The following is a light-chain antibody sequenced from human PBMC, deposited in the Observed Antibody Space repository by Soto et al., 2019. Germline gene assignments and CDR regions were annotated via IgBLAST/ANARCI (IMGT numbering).Light chain of an antibody. J-gene: IGKJ4*01. CDR2: HAS. V-gene: IGKV1-39*01. CDR3: QQRYSGSS. Sequence: DIQMTQSPSSLSASVGDRVTITCRASQSINICLNWYQHKPGKAPKLLIYHASSLESGVPSRFSGSGSGTDDTLTISSSQQQDFSASYCQQRYSGSSFGGGTKVDIK. CDR1: QSINIC.